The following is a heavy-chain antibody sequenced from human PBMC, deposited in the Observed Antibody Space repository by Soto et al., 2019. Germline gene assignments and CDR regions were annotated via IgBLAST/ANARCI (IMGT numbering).Heavy chain of an antibody. D-gene: IGHD2-2*01. CDR2: INAYNGNT. Sequence: ASVKVSCKATGYIFTTYGISWVRQAPGQGLEWMGWINAYNGNTNYAQKLQGRVTMTTDTSTSTAYMELRSLRSDDTAVYYCARGMVPAANYFWFDPWGQGTLVTVSS. J-gene: IGHJ5*02. CDR1: GYIFTTYG. CDR3: ARGMVPAANYFWFDP. V-gene: IGHV1-18*01.